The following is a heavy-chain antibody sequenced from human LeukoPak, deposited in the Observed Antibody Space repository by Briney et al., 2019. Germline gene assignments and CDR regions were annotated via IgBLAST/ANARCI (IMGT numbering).Heavy chain of an antibody. J-gene: IGHJ4*02. Sequence: SETLSLTCTVSGGSISSYYWSWIRQPPGNGLEWIGEINHSGSTNYNPSLKSRVTISVDTSKNQFSLKLSSVTAADTAVYYCARASNSLNYYGSGTSFDYWGQGTLSPSPQ. D-gene: IGHD3-10*01. CDR2: INHSGST. CDR1: GGSISSYY. CDR3: ARASNSLNYYGSGTSFDY. V-gene: IGHV4-34*01.